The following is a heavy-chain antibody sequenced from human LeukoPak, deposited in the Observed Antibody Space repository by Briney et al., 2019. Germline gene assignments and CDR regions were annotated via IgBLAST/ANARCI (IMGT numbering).Heavy chain of an antibody. D-gene: IGHD2-15*01. J-gene: IGHJ6*02. CDR3: ARIRYCSGGSCYYYGMDV. CDR2: IYSGGST. Sequence: GGSLRLSCAASGFTVSSNYMSWVRQAPWKGLEWVSVIYSGGSTYYADSVKGRFTISRDNSKNTLYLQMNSLRAEDTAVYYCARIRYCSGGSCYYYGMDVWGQGSTVTVSS. CDR1: GFTVSSNY. V-gene: IGHV3-53*01.